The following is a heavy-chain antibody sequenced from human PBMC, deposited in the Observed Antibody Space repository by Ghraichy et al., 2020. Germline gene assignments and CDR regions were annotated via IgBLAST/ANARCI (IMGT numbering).Heavy chain of an antibody. CDR3: ARGNRVGYYYYYMDV. V-gene: IGHV1-69*06. Sequence: SVKVSCKASGGTFSSYAISWVRQAPGQGLEWMGGIIPIFGTANYAQKFQGRVTITADKSTSTAYMELSSLRSEDTAVYYCARGNRVGYYYYYMDVWGKGTTVTVSS. CDR2: IIPIFGTA. D-gene: IGHD1-14*01. CDR1: GGTFSSYA. J-gene: IGHJ6*03.